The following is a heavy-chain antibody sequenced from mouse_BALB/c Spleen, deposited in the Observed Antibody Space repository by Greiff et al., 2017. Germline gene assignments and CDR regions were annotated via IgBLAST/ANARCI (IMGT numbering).Heavy chain of an antibody. Sequence: EVNVVESGGGLVQPGGSRKLSCAASGFTFSSFGMHWVRQAPEKGLEWVAYISSGSSTIYYADTVKGRFTISRDNPKNTLFLQMTSLRSEDTAMYYCARPFITTVVDYYAMDYWGQGTSVTVSS. CDR3: ARPFITTVVDYYAMDY. D-gene: IGHD1-1*01. CDR2: ISSGSSTI. J-gene: IGHJ4*01. CDR1: GFTFSSFG. V-gene: IGHV5-17*02.